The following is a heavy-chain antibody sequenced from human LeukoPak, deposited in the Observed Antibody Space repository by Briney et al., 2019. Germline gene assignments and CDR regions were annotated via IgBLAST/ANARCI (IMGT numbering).Heavy chain of an antibody. CDR3: ARVRNYYYYGMDV. Sequence: GGSLRLSCAASGFTFSSYAMSWVRQAPGKGLEWVAVIWYDGSNKYYADSVKGRFTISRDNSKNTLYLQMNSLRAEDTAVYYCARVRNYYYYGMDVWGQGTTVTVSS. V-gene: IGHV3-33*08. J-gene: IGHJ6*02. CDR2: IWYDGSNK. CDR1: GFTFSSYA.